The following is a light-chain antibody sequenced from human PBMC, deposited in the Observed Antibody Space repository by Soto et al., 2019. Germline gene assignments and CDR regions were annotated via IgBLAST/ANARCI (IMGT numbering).Light chain of an antibody. Sequence: QPVLTQSPSASASLGASVKLTCTLSSGHSSYAIAWHQLLPEKGPRFLMKLTSDGSHSKGDGIPDRFSGSSSGAERYLTIASLQPEDGADYYCQTWGTGINWVFGGGTQLTVL. CDR3: QTWGTGINWV. V-gene: IGLV4-69*01. J-gene: IGLJ3*02. CDR2: LTSDGSH. CDR1: SGHSSYA.